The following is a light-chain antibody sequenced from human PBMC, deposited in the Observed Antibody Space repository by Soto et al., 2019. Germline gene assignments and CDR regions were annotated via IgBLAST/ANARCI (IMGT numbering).Light chain of an antibody. CDR2: EGS. Sequence: QPALAQPASVSGSPGQAITISCTGTSSDVGNYNLVSWYQQHPGKAPKVIIYEGSKRPSGVSNRFSGSKSGNTASLTISGLQAEDEADYHCCSYAGSSTYVFGTGTKATVL. CDR3: CSYAGSSTYV. V-gene: IGLV2-23*01. CDR1: SSDVGNYNL. J-gene: IGLJ1*01.